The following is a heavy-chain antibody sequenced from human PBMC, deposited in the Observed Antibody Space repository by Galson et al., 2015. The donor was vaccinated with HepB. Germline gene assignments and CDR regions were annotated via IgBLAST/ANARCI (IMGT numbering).Heavy chain of an antibody. CDR3: ASAKVGTTHFDY. CDR1: GFTFSNYG. J-gene: IGHJ4*02. CDR2: ISYDGSYK. Sequence: SLRLSCAASGFTFSNYGMHWVRQAPGKGLEWVALISYDGSYKYYEDSVKGRFTISRDQIENTLYLQIDSLRPEDTAVYYCASAKVGTTHFDYWGQGTLDTVSS. V-gene: IGHV3-30*03. D-gene: IGHD1-26*01.